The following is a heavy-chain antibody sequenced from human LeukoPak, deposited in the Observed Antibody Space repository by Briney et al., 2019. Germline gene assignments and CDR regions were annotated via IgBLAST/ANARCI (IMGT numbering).Heavy chain of an antibody. J-gene: IGHJ2*01. CDR1: GITVSSYA. V-gene: IGHV3-23*01. CDR2: ISGSGGST. D-gene: IGHD2-2*01. CDR3: AKRTEYCSSTRCAFWYFDL. Sequence: GGSLRLSCAASGITVSSYAMSWVRQAPGKGLDWVSSISGSGGSTHYADSVKGRFTISRDNAKNTLHLQMDSLRGEDTAVYYCAKRTEYCSSTRCAFWYFDLWGRGTLVTVSS.